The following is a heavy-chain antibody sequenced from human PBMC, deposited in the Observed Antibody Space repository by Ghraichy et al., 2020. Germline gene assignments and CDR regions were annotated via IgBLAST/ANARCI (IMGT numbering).Heavy chain of an antibody. CDR2: IRNKANSYTT. D-gene: IGHD3-10*01. CDR1: GFTFSDHY. V-gene: IGHV3-72*01. Sequence: GGSLRLSCAASGFTFSDHYMDWVRQAPGKGLEWVGRIRNKANSYTTEYAASVKGRFTISRDDSKNSLYLQMNSLKTEDTAVYYCARRRLRPGGLDYLGQGTLVTVSS. J-gene: IGHJ4*02. CDR3: ARRRLRPGGLDY.